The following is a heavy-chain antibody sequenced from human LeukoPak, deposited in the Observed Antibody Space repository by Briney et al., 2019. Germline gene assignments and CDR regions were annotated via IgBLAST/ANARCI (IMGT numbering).Heavy chain of an antibody. CDR1: GYSFTSYW. CDR3: ARPGLKYSSGWYHFDY. J-gene: IGHJ4*02. D-gene: IGHD6-19*01. CDR2: IYPGDSDT. V-gene: IGHV5-51*01. Sequence: GESLKISCKGSGYSFTSYWICWVRQMPGKGLEWMVIIYPGDSDTRYSPSFQGQVTISADKSISTAYLQWSSLTASDTAMYYCARPGLKYSSGWYHFDYWGQGTLVTVSS.